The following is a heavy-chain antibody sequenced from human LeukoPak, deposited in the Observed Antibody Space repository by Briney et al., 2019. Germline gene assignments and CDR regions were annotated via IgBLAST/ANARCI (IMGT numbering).Heavy chain of an antibody. V-gene: IGHV1-69*13. D-gene: IGHD2-2*01. Sequence: ASVKVSCKASGGTFSSYAISWVRQAPGQGLEWMGGIIPIFGTANCAQKFQGRVTITADESTSTAYMELSSLRSEDTAVYYWARRLQLPSWVFDYWGQGTLVTVSS. CDR2: IIPIFGTA. CDR3: ARRLQLPSWVFDY. CDR1: GGTFSSYA. J-gene: IGHJ4*02.